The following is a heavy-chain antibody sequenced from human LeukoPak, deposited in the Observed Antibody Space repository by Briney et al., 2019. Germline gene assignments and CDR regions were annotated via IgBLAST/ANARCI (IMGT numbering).Heavy chain of an antibody. V-gene: IGHV1-69*06. D-gene: IGHD1-26*01. CDR2: IIPIFGTA. Sequence: ASVKVSCKASGGTFSSYAISWVRQAPGQGLEWMGGIIPIFGTANYAQKFQGRVTITADKSTSTAYMELSSLRSEDTAVYYCARVPPREGATQYYWGQGTLVTVSS. J-gene: IGHJ4*02. CDR3: ARVPPREGATQYY. CDR1: GGTFSSYA.